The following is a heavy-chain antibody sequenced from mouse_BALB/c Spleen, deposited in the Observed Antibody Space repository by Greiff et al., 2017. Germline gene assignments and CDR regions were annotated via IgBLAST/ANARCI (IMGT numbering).Heavy chain of an antibody. D-gene: IGHD1-1*01. V-gene: IGHV14-1*02. CDR1: GFNIKDYY. Sequence: VQLQQSGAELVRPGALVKLSCKASGFNIKDYYMHWVKQRPEQGLEWIGWIDPENGNTIYDPKFQGKASITADTSSNTAYLQLSSLTSEDTAVYYCASDYYGSSHFDYWGQGTTLTVSS. J-gene: IGHJ2*01. CDR3: ASDYYGSSHFDY. CDR2: IDPENGNT.